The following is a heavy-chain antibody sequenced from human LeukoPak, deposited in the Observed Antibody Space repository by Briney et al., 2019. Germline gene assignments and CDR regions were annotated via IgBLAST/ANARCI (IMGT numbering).Heavy chain of an antibody. CDR2: IFPADSDT. Sequence: GESLKISCKGSGYSFTSYWIGWVRQMPGKGLEWMGIIFPADSDTRYSPSFEGQVTMSAEKSISTAYLQWSSLKASDTAMYYCAGSLQGYCSGGSYYSHWGQGTLVTVSS. CDR3: AGSLQGYCSGGSYYSH. V-gene: IGHV5-51*01. CDR1: GYSFTSYW. J-gene: IGHJ4*02. D-gene: IGHD2-15*01.